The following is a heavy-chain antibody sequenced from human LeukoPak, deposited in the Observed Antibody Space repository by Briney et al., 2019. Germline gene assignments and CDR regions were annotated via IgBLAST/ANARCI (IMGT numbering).Heavy chain of an antibody. J-gene: IGHJ6*02. Sequence: SETLSLTCPVSGGSISSYSWSWIRQPPGKGLEWIGYIYYSGSTNYNPSLKSRVTISVDTSKNQFSLKLSSVTAADTAVYYCATYSNYSYYYYGMDVWGQGTTVTVSS. CDR3: ATYSNYSYYYYGMDV. V-gene: IGHV4-59*01. CDR1: GGSISSYS. CDR2: IYYSGST. D-gene: IGHD4-4*01.